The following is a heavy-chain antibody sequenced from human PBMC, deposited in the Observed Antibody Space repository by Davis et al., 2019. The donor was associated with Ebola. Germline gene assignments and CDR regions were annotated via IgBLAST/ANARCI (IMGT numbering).Heavy chain of an antibody. Sequence: GESLKISCAVSAFTFSTYSMNWVRQAPGKGLEWVSSISGSGFYTYYADSVKGRFTISRDNAKNTLYLQMNSLRAEDTAVYYCARVSSSWYYYYYGMDVWGKGTTVTVSS. D-gene: IGHD6-13*01. CDR1: AFTFSTYS. V-gene: IGHV3-21*01. CDR3: ARVSSSWYYYYYGMDV. J-gene: IGHJ6*04. CDR2: ISGSGFYT.